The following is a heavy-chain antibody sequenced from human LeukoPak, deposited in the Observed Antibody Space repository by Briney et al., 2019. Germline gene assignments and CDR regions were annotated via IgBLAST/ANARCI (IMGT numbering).Heavy chain of an antibody. CDR1: GYTFAGYY. J-gene: IGHJ4*02. CDR3: ARDAVGATGDY. CDR2: INPNSGGT. V-gene: IGHV1-2*02. D-gene: IGHD1-26*01. Sequence: ASVKVSCKASGYTFAGYYMHWVRQAPGQGLEWMGWINPNSGGTNYAQKFQGRVTMTRDTSISTAYMELSRPRSDDTAVYYCARDAVGATGDYWGQGTLVTVSS.